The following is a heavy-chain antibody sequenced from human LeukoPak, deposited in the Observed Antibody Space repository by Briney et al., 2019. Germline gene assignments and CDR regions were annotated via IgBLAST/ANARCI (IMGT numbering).Heavy chain of an antibody. CDR3: AREDIGVVPPVMVLYYDMGV. CDR1: GYTFTDYF. CDR2: INPNSGAT. V-gene: IGHV1-2*02. Sequence: SAVTVTCKCTGYTFTDYFMHWVRQAPGQGLEWMGWINPNSGATNSAQKFQGRVTMTRDTSISTAYMEVSRLRSDDTAVYYCAREDIGVVPPVMVLYYDMGVGAKGTTVTVSS. D-gene: IGHD2-2*01. J-gene: IGHJ6*03.